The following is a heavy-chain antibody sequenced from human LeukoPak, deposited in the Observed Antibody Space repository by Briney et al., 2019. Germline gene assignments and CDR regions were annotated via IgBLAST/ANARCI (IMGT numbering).Heavy chain of an antibody. CDR2: ISAYNGNT. V-gene: IGHV1-18*01. Sequence: ASVKASCKASGYTFTSYGISWVRQAPGQGLEWMGWISAYNGNTNYAQKLQGRVTMTTDTSTSTAYMELRSLRSDDTAVYYCARGSDYYDSSGYYYGWGQGTLVTVSS. CDR1: GYTFTSYG. D-gene: IGHD3-22*01. CDR3: ARGSDYYDSSGYYYG. J-gene: IGHJ4*02.